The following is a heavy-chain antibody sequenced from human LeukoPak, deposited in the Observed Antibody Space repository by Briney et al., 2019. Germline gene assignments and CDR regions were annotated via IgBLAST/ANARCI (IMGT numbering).Heavy chain of an antibody. Sequence: PGRSLRLSCAASGFTFSSYAMHWVRQAPGRGLEWVAVIWYDGTTKYYADSVKGRFTISRDNSKNTLYLQMNSLRAEDTAVYYCARGRGGDLRYYYYGMDVWGQGITVTVSS. CDR3: ARGRGGDLRYYYYGMDV. CDR1: GFTFSSYA. CDR2: IWYDGTTK. J-gene: IGHJ6*02. D-gene: IGHD2-21*02. V-gene: IGHV3-33*01.